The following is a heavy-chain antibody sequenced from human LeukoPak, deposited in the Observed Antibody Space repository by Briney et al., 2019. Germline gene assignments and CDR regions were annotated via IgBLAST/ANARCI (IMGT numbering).Heavy chain of an antibody. J-gene: IGHJ3*02. CDR1: GFTFSNEA. CDR2: ISPGGGTT. V-gene: IGHV3-23*01. D-gene: IGHD3-10*01. CDR3: ARIGREVRAFDAFDI. Sequence: GGSLRLSCAVSGFTFSNEAMGWVRQLRGGGLEWVSTISPGGGTTYYAESMKGRFTISRDNSKSTLYLEMNSLRAEDTAVYYCARIGREVRAFDAFDIWGQGTMVTVSS.